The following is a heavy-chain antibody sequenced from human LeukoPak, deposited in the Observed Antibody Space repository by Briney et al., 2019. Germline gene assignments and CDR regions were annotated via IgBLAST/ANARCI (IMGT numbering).Heavy chain of an antibody. D-gene: IGHD2-15*01. CDR3: ARGGRRLVAGLLSY. J-gene: IGHJ4*02. CDR2: MNPNSGNT. CDR1: GYTFTSYD. V-gene: IGHV1-8*01. Sequence: GASVKVSCKASGYTFTSYDINWVRQATGQGLEWMGWMNPNSGNTGYAQKFQGRVTMTRNTSISTAYMELSSLRTEDTAVYYCARGGRRLVAGLLSYWGQGTLVTVSS.